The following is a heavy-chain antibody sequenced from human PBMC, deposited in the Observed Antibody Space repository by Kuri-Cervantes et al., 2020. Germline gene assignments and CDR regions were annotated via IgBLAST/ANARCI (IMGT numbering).Heavy chain of an antibody. Sequence: SQTLSLTCAVYGGSFSDYYWSWIRQPPGKGLEWIGYIYYSGSTNYNPSLKSRVTISVDTSKNQFSLKLSSVTAADTAVYYRARTKYQLLQGVWFDPWAREPWSPSPQ. J-gene: IGHJ5*02. CDR3: ARTKYQLLQGVWFDP. CDR2: IYYSGST. V-gene: IGHV4-59*01. D-gene: IGHD2-2*01. CDR1: GGSFSDYY.